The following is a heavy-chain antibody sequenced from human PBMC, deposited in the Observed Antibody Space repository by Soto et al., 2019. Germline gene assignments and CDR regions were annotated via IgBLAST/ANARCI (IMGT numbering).Heavy chain of an antibody. J-gene: IGHJ4*02. V-gene: IGHV3-23*01. CDR3: AKNKERDTQRVIHF. Sequence: PXGSLRLSCAASGLTFSNYAMSCVRHSPGGGLEWVSSMSGSSSTTYYADSVRGWFTISRDRSKNTLYLQMSSLRAEDTALYYCAKNKERDTQRVIHFLGQGTLGTVSS. D-gene: IGHD3-16*02. CDR1: GLTFSNYA. CDR2: MSGSSSTT.